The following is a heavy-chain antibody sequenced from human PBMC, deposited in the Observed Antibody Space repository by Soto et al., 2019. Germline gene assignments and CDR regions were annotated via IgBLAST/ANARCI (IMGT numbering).Heavy chain of an antibody. Sequence: SETLSLTCAVYGGSLSASYWSWIRQPPGKGLEWIGEIDDSGISKYNPSLESRVTISIDTSKNQFSLKMISITAADTAVYYCARVDDYWSQGTLVTVSS. V-gene: IGHV4-34*01. J-gene: IGHJ4*02. CDR1: GGSLSASY. CDR3: ARVDDY. CDR2: IDDSGIS.